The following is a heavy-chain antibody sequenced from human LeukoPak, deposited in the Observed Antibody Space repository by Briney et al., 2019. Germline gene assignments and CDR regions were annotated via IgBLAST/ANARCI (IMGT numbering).Heavy chain of an antibody. V-gene: IGHV4-59*08. Sequence: SETLSLTCTVSGGSTSSYYWGWIRQHPGKGMEWIGYVYYSGRTNYNPSVKSRVTISVDTSKDQFSLKLSSVTAADTAVYYCASGPAGYYGSGSYYDVWGKGTTVTVSS. CDR3: ASGPAGYYGSGSYYDV. D-gene: IGHD3-10*01. CDR2: VYYSGRT. J-gene: IGHJ6*04. CDR1: GGSTSSYY.